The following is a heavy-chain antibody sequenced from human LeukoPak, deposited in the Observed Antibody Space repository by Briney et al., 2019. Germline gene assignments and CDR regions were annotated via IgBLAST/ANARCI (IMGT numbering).Heavy chain of an antibody. CDR2: IGDSGGRT. CDR1: GFTFSTQA. CDR3: ASRDPCSGGTCYALAY. J-gene: IGHJ4*02. Sequence: GGSLRLSCAASGFTFSTQAMHWVRQAPGKGLEWVSGIGDSGGRTYYADSVKGRFTISRDNSKNTLYLQMNTLRAEDTAVYFCASRDPCSGGTCYALAYWGQGTLVTVSS. D-gene: IGHD2-15*01. V-gene: IGHV3-23*01.